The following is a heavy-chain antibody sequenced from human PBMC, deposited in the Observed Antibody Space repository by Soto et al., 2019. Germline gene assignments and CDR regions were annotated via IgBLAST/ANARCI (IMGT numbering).Heavy chain of an antibody. J-gene: IGHJ5*02. V-gene: IGHV4-39*01. CDR2: IYYSGST. Sequence: PSETLSLTCTVSGGSISSSSYYWGWIRQPPGKGLEWIGSIYYSGSTYYNPSLKSRVTISVDTSKNQFSLKLSSVTAADTAVYYCARAHVVVVAASHRNADNWFDPWGQGTLVTVSS. CDR1: GGSISSSSYY. D-gene: IGHD2-15*01. CDR3: ARAHVVVVAASHRNADNWFDP.